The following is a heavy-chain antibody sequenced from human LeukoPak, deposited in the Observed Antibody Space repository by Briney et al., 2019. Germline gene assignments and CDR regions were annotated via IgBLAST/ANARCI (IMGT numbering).Heavy chain of an antibody. V-gene: IGHV4-39*07. CDR2: IYYSGST. CDR1: GGSISSSSYY. D-gene: IGHD3-10*01. CDR3: ARVKSQLLWFGESPYDNWFDP. Sequence: PSETLSLTCTVSGGSISSSSYYWGWIRQPPGKGLEWIGSIYYSGSTYYNPSLKSRVTISVDTSKNQFSLKLSSVTAADTAVYYCARVKSQLLWFGESPYDNWFDPWGQGTLVTVSS. J-gene: IGHJ5*02.